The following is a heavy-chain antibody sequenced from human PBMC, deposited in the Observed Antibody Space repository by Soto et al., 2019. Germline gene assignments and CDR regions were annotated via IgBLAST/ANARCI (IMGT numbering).Heavy chain of an antibody. V-gene: IGHV4-34*01. D-gene: IGHD6-19*01. Sequence: SETLSLTCAVYGGSFSGYYWSWIRQPPGKGLEWIGEINHSGSTNYNPSLKSRVTISVDTSKNQFSPKLSSVTAADTAVYYCARARYSSGPAHWGQGTLVTVSS. CDR1: GGSFSGYY. J-gene: IGHJ4*02. CDR3: ARARYSSGPAH. CDR2: INHSGST.